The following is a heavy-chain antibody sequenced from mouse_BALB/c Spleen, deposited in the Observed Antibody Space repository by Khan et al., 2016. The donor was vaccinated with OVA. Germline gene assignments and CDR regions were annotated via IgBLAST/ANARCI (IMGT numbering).Heavy chain of an antibody. CDR2: IYPGDGRS. Sequence: VQLQQSGAELVKPGASVKLSCKASGYTFTNYWVHWVKQRPGQGLEWIGEIYPGDGRSTYNEKFKTKATLTVDRSSSTAYMQLSSLTSEDSSVDYGARNAYFGNDCDYWGQGTTLTVSS. CDR3: ARNAYFGNDCDY. V-gene: IGHV1S81*02. J-gene: IGHJ2*01. D-gene: IGHD2-10*01. CDR1: GYTFTNYW.